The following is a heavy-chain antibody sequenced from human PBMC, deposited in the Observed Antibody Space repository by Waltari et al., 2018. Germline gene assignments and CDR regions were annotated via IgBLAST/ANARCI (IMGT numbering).Heavy chain of an antibody. D-gene: IGHD3-9*01. CDR1: GFSLSASGEG. V-gene: IGHV2-5*01. Sequence: QITLKESGLTLVNPTQTLTLTCTFSGFSLSASGEGVGWIRQSPGKAPEWLASIYWNFETRYRPSLSGRGTLTKATSKNQVVLTVTNMDPMDTATYYCAHSLNPDYDVLTGAHSQYFQYWGQGTLVTVSS. J-gene: IGHJ1*01. CDR2: IYWNFET. CDR3: AHSLNPDYDVLTGAHSQYFQY.